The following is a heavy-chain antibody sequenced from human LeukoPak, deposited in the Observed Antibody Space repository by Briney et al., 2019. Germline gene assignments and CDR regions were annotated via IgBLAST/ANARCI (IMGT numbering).Heavy chain of an antibody. D-gene: IGHD2-2*02. CDR1: GFTFSSYW. V-gene: IGHV3-7*01. J-gene: IGHJ5*02. Sequence: PGGSLRLSCAASGFTFSSYWMSWVRQAPGKGLEWVANIKQDGSEKYYVDSVKGRFTISRDNAKNSLYLQMNSLRAEDTAVYYCARQSDIGYCSSTSCYRVGGWFDPWGQGTLVTVSS. CDR3: ARQSDIGYCSSTSCYRVGGWFDP. CDR2: IKQDGSEK.